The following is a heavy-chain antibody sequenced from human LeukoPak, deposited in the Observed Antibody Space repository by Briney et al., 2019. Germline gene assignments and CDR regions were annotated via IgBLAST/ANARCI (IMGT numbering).Heavy chain of an antibody. J-gene: IGHJ6*02. CDR3: ARGLTYYYDSSGYYGYYYGMDV. D-gene: IGHD3-22*01. V-gene: IGHV3-30-3*01. CDR1: GFTFSSYA. Sequence: GRSLRLSRAASGFTFSSYAMHWVRQAPGKGLEWVAVISYDGSNKYYADSVKGRFTISRDNSKNTLYLQMNSLRAEDTAVYYCARGLTYYYDSSGYYGYYYGMDVWGQGTTVTVSS. CDR2: ISYDGSNK.